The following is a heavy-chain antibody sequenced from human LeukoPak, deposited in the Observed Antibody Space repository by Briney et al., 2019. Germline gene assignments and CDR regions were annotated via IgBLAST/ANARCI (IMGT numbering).Heavy chain of an antibody. Sequence: PSETLSLTCTVSGGSISSYYWSWIRQPPGKGLEWIAYIYYSGSTNYNPSLRSRVTISVDTSKNQFSLKLSSVTAADTAVYYCARHGYSSGWYYFDYWGQGALVTVSS. CDR1: GGSISSYY. V-gene: IGHV4-59*08. D-gene: IGHD6-19*01. CDR3: ARHGYSSGWYYFDY. CDR2: IYYSGST. J-gene: IGHJ4*02.